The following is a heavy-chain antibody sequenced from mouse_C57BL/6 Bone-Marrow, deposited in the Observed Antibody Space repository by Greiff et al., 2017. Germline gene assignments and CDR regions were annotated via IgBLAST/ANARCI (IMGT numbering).Heavy chain of an antibody. CDR3: TRDSYGYVVPYAMDY. J-gene: IGHJ4*01. D-gene: IGHD2-2*01. CDR1: GFTFSSYA. CDR2: ISSGGDYI. Sequence: EVKLVESGEGLVKPGGSLKLSCAASGFTFSSYAMSWVRQTPEKRLEWVAYISSGGDYIYYADTVKGRFTISRDNARNTLYLQMSSLKSKDRAMYYCTRDSYGYVVPYAMDYWGQGTSVTVSS. V-gene: IGHV5-9-1*02.